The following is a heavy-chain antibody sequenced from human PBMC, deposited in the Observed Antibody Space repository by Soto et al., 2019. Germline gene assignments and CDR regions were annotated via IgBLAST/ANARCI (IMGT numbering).Heavy chain of an antibody. J-gene: IGHJ5*02. CDR3: ARAPRYSSSWYPGRNWFDP. V-gene: IGHV4-34*01. D-gene: IGHD6-13*01. CDR2: INHSGST. CDR1: GGSFSGYY. Sequence: PSETLSLTCAVYGGSFSGYYWSWIRQPPGKGLEWIGEINHSGSTNYNPSLKSRVTISVDTSKNRFSLKLSSVTAADTAVYYCARAPRYSSSWYPGRNWFDPWGQGTLVTVS.